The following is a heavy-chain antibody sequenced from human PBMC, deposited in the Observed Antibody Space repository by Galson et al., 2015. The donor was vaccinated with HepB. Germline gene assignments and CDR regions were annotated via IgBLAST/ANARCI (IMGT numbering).Heavy chain of an antibody. CDR1: GFTFSSYG. CDR2: IRYDGSNT. D-gene: IGHD2-2*01. J-gene: IGHJ4*02. V-gene: IGHV3-30*02. Sequence: SLRLSCAASGFTFSSYGMHWVRQTPGRGLEWVAFIRYDGSNTSYASSVKGRFTISRDTSKNTLYLQMKDLRAEDTSLYYCAREKYVLFDCWGQGTLVTVSS. CDR3: AREKYVLFDC.